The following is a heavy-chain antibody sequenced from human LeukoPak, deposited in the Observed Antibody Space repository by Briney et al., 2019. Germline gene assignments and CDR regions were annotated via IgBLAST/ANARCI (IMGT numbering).Heavy chain of an antibody. Sequence: GGSLRLSCAASGFIFSSYWMSWVRQAPGKGLEWVANIKEDGSEKHYVDSVKGRFIISRDNAKKSLYLQMNSLRAEDTAVYYCARERNYGSGITIWVLDYWGQGTLVTVSS. CDR2: IKEDGSEK. V-gene: IGHV3-7*04. J-gene: IGHJ4*02. CDR3: ARERNYGSGITIWVLDY. D-gene: IGHD3-10*01. CDR1: GFIFSSYW.